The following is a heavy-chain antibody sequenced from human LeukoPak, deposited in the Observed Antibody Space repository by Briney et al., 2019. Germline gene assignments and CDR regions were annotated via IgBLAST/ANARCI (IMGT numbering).Heavy chain of an antibody. D-gene: IGHD2-2*01. CDR1: GFTFSGSA. CDR2: IRSKANSYAT. V-gene: IGHV3-73*01. Sequence: GGSLKLSCAASGFTFSGSAMHWVRQASGKGLEWVGRIRSKANSYATAYAASVKGRFTISSDDSKNTAYLQMNSLKTEDTAVYYCIRRPCSSTSCHAAFDIWGQGTMVTVSS. J-gene: IGHJ3*02. CDR3: IRRPCSSTSCHAAFDI.